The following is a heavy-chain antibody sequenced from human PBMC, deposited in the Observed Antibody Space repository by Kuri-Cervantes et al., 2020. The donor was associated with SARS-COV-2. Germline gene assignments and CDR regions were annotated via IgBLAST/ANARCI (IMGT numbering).Heavy chain of an antibody. Sequence: ASVKVSCKASGYTFTSYYMHWVRQAPGQGLEWMGIINPSGGSTSYAQKFQGRVTMTRDTSTSTVYMELSSLRSEDTAVYYCARFSKSGSYSENWFDPWGQGTLVTVSS. CDR3: ARFSKSGSYSENWFDP. CDR1: GYTFTSYY. D-gene: IGHD1-26*01. V-gene: IGHV1-46*01. CDR2: INPSGGST. J-gene: IGHJ5*02.